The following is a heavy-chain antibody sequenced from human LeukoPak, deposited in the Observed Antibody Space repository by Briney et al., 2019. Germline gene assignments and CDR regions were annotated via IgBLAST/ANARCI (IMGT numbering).Heavy chain of an antibody. CDR3: ARDRDYGDYLRAFDI. CDR1: GGTFSSYA. CDR2: IIPIFGTA. J-gene: IGHJ3*02. D-gene: IGHD4-17*01. Sequence: ASVKVSCKASGGTFSSYAISWVRQAPGQGLEWMGRIIPIFGTANYAQKLQGRVTITTDESTSTAYMELSSLRSEDTAVYYCARDRDYGDYLRAFDIWGQGTMVTVSS. V-gene: IGHV1-69*05.